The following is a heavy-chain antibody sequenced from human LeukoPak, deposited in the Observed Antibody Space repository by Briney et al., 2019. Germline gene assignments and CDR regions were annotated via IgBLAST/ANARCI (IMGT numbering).Heavy chain of an antibody. D-gene: IGHD2-2*01. CDR2: INQDGSEK. J-gene: IGHJ4*02. V-gene: IGHV3-7*04. Sequence: PGGSLRLSCAASGFTFSTYSMNWVRQAPGKGLEWVANINQDGSEKYYVDSVKGRFTISRDNAKNSLYLQMNSLRGEDTAVYYCARGLYCSSTSCQYFDYWGQGTLVTVSP. CDR3: ARGLYCSSTSCQYFDY. CDR1: GFTFSTYS.